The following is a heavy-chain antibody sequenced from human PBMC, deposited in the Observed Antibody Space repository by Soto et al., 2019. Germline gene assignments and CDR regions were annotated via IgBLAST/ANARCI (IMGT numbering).Heavy chain of an antibody. CDR1: GGTFSSYA. CDR2: IIPIFGTA. V-gene: IGHV1-69*05. CDR3: ARDSPPVDY. Sequence: SVKVSCKASGGTFSSYAISWVRQAPGQGLEWMGGIIPIFGTANYAQKFQGRATLTTDTSTSTAYMELRSLRSDDTAVYYCARDSPPVDYWRQGTLVTVSS. J-gene: IGHJ4*02.